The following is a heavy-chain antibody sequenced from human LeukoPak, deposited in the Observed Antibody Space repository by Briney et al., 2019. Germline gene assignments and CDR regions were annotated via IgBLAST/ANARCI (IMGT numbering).Heavy chain of an antibody. V-gene: IGHV1-18*01. Sequence: ASVKVSCKASGYTFTSYGISWVRQAPGQGLEWMGWISAYNGNTNYAQKLQGRVTMTTDTSTSTAYMELRSLRSDDTAVYYCARSNHYNSSPYDAFDIWGQGTMVTVSS. CDR2: ISAYNGNT. J-gene: IGHJ3*02. D-gene: IGHD6-6*01. CDR1: GYTFTSYG. CDR3: ARSNHYNSSPYDAFDI.